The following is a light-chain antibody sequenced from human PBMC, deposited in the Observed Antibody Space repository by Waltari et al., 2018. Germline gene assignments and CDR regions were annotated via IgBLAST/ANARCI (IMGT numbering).Light chain of an antibody. Sequence: QSALTQPASVSGSPGQSITISCTGTSSDVGAFNYVSWYQQHPGEAPKLIIYDVSNRPSGVSDRFSGSKSGNTASLTISGLQGEDEAVYHCTSYTSIRLFVFGTGTTLTVL. CDR2: DVS. CDR3: TSYTSIRLFV. V-gene: IGLV2-14*03. J-gene: IGLJ1*01. CDR1: SSDVGAFNY.